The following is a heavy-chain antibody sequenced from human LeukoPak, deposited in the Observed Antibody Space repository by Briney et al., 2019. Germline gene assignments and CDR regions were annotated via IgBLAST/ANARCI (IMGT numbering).Heavy chain of an antibody. CDR1: GFTFSSYW. V-gene: IGHV3-74*01. J-gene: IGHJ5*02. CDR2: INNDESST. CDR3: ARARYSSGSGPNWFDP. D-gene: IGHD6-19*01. Sequence: PGGSLRLSCAASGFTFSSYWMHWVRHAPGKGLVWDSRINNDESSTSYADSVKGRFTISRDNAKNTLYLQMNSLRDEDTAVYYCARARYSSGSGPNWFDPWGQGTLVTVSS.